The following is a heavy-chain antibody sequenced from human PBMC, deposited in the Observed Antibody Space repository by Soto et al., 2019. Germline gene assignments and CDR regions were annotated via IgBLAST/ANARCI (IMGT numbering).Heavy chain of an antibody. CDR2: IYYSGST. CDR3: VRRYGGTLDY. CDR1: GGSISSYY. D-gene: IGHD4-17*01. V-gene: IGHV4-59*08. J-gene: IGHJ4*02. Sequence: SETLSLTCTVSGGSISSYYWSWIRQPPGKGLEWIGYIYYSGSTNYNPSLKSGVTISVDTSKNQFSLKLSSVTAADTAVYYCVRRYGGTLDYWGQGTLVTVSS.